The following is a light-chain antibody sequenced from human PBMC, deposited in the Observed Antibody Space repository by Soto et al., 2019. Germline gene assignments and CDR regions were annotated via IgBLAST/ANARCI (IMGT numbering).Light chain of an antibody. CDR1: PAIGTW. V-gene: IGKV1D-16*01. J-gene: IGKJ4*01. CDR3: QQYNTYPLT. CDR2: AAS. Sequence: DIQLTQSPSSLTASIGDTVTITCRASPAIGTWLAWHQQKPEKAPKSLIYAASTLQSGVTSRFNGNGSGTDFTLTINSLQPEDFATYHCQQYNTYPLTFGGGTKVEIK.